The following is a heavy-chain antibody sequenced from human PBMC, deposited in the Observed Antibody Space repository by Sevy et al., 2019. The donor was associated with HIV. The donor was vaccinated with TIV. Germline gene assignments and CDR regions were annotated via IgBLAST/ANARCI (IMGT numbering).Heavy chain of an antibody. V-gene: IGHV4-31*03. CDR3: AREGTKGVWFDP. J-gene: IGHJ5*02. CDR1: GGSINSGDYY. Sequence: SETLSLTCTVSGGSINSGDYYWSWIRQHPEKGLEWIGYIFHTGSTYYNRSFKSRATLSVDTSKNQFSLKLSLMTAADTAVYYCAREGTKGVWFDPWGQGTLVTVSS. D-gene: IGHD3-16*01. CDR2: IFHTGST.